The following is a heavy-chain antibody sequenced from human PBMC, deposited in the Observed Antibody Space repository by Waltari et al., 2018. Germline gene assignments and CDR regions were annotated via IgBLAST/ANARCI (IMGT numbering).Heavy chain of an antibody. CDR1: GFTFSSYA. J-gene: IGHJ4*02. Sequence: EVQLLESGGGLVQPGGSLRLSCAASGFTFSSYAMRWVRQAPGKGLEWVSAISGSGGSTYYADSVKGRFTISRDNSKNTLYLQMNSLRAEDTAVYYCAKNSELDCTNGVCYPYFDYWGQGTLVTVSS. CDR2: ISGSGGST. V-gene: IGHV3-23*01. D-gene: IGHD2-8*01. CDR3: AKNSELDCTNGVCYPYFDY.